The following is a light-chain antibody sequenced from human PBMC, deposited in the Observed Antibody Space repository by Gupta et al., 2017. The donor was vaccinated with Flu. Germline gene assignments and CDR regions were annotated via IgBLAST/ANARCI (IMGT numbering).Light chain of an antibody. CDR3: QQKNNWPFT. V-gene: IGKV3-15*01. CDR1: QSVSSN. Sequence: DIVMTQSPATLSVSPGERATLSCRASQSVSSNLAWYQQKPGQAPRLLIYGASTRATGIPARFSGSGSGTEFTLTISSRQSEDFAVYYCQQKNNWPFTFGRGTKVEIK. CDR2: GAS. J-gene: IGKJ4*01.